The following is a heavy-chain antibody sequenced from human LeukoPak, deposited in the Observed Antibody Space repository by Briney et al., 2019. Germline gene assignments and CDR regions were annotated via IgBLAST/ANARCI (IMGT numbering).Heavy chain of an antibody. Sequence: ETLSLTCTVSGGSISSYYWSWIRQPPGKGLEWIGYIYYSGSTNYNPSLKSRVTISVDTSKNQFSLKLSSVTAADTAVYYCASGYYDILTGYSGSAFDIWGQGTMVTVSS. CDR3: ASGYYDILTGYSGSAFDI. CDR2: IYYSGST. D-gene: IGHD3-9*01. J-gene: IGHJ3*02. V-gene: IGHV4-59*01. CDR1: GGSISSYY.